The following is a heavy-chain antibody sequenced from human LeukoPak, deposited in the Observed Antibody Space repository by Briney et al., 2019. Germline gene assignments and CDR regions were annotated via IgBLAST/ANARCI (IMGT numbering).Heavy chain of an antibody. D-gene: IGHD1-26*01. V-gene: IGHV4-4*07. Sequence: SETLSLTCTVAGGSISSYYWSWIRQSAGKGLEWIGRIYTSGSTDYNPSLKSRVTMSVDTSKNQFSLKLSSVTAADTAMYYCARYRGSGTYYDGSFDYWGQGTLVTVSS. CDR2: IYTSGST. J-gene: IGHJ4*02. CDR3: ARYRGSGTYYDGSFDY. CDR1: GGSISSYY.